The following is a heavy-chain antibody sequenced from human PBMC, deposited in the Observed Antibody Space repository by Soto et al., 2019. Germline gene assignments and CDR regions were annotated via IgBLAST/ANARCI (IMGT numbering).Heavy chain of an antibody. D-gene: IGHD6-19*01. CDR2: ISGSGGST. CDR3: AKDVTIAVAGHRGYFDY. V-gene: IGHV3-23*01. CDR1: GFTFSSYV. Sequence: EVQLLESGGGLVQPGGSLRLSCAASGFTFSSYVMSWVRQAPGKGLEWVSAISGSGGSTYYADSVKGRFTISRDNSKNTLYLQMNSLRAEDTAVYYCAKDVTIAVAGHRGYFDYWGQGTLVTVSS. J-gene: IGHJ4*02.